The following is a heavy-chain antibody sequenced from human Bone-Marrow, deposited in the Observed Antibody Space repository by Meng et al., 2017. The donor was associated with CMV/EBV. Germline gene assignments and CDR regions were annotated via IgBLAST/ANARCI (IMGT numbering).Heavy chain of an antibody. Sequence: SVKVSCKASGGTFSSYAISWVRQAPGQGLEWMGGIIPILGIANYAQKFQGRVTITADKSTSTAYMELSSLRSEDTAVYYGARGGGSWPMLDYYYGMDVWGQGTTVTFSS. CDR2: IIPILGIA. V-gene: IGHV1-69*10. CDR1: GGTFSSYA. CDR3: ARGGGSWPMLDYYYGMDV. D-gene: IGHD3-16*01. J-gene: IGHJ6*02.